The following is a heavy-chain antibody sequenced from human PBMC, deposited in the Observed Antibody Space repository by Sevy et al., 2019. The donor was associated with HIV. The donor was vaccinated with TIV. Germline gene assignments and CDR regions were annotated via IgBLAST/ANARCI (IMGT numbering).Heavy chain of an antibody. CDR1: GFTFSSYA. J-gene: IGHJ6*02. D-gene: IGHD2-15*01. CDR2: ISGSGGST. CDR3: AKGRFERAYCSGGSCYSEPNYYYYGMDV. Sequence: GGSLRLSCAASGFTFSSYAMSWVRQAPGKGLEWVSAISGSGGSTYYADSVKGRFTISRDNSKNTLYLQMNSLGAEETAVYYCAKGRFERAYCSGGSCYSEPNYYYYGMDVWGQGTTVTVSS. V-gene: IGHV3-23*01.